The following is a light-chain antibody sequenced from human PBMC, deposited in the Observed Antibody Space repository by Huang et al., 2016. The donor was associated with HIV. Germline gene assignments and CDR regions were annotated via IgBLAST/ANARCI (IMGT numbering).Light chain of an antibody. V-gene: IGKV3-11*01. CDR1: QSVNSH. CDR3: QQRTNWPRLT. Sequence: EIVLTQSPATLSLSPGERATLSCRASQSVNSHLAWYQQKPGQAPRLLIYDVSNRATGVPARFSGSGSGTDFTLTISRLEPEDFAVYYCQQRTNWPRLTFGGGTKVEIK. J-gene: IGKJ4*01. CDR2: DVS.